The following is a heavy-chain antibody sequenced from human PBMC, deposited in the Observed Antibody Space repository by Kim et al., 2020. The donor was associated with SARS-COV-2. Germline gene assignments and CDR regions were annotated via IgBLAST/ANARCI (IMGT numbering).Heavy chain of an antibody. CDR3: ATLATGYYYYYMDV. Sequence: AQKFQGRVTMTEDTSTDTAYMELSSLRSEDMAVYYCATLATGYYYYYMDVWGKGTTVTVSS. D-gene: IGHD5-12*01. V-gene: IGHV1-24*01. J-gene: IGHJ6*03.